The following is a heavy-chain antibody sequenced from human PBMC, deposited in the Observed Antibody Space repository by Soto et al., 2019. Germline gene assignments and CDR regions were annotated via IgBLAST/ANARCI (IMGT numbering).Heavy chain of an antibody. D-gene: IGHD2-2*01. V-gene: IGHV4-34*01. CDR2: INHSGST. CDR3: ARGRRIVPAAMSYYYYYGMDV. Sequence: PSETLSLTCAVYGGSFSGYYWSWIRQPPGKGLEWIGEINHSGSTNYNPSLKSRVTISVDTSKNQFSLKLSSVTAADTAVYYCARGRRIVPAAMSYYYYYGMDVWGQGTTVTVSS. J-gene: IGHJ6*02. CDR1: GGSFSGYY.